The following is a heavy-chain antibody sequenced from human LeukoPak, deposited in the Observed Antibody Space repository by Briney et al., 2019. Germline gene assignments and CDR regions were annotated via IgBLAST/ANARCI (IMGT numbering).Heavy chain of an antibody. Sequence: GRSLRLSCAASGFTFDDYAMHWVRPAPGKGLEWVSGISWNSGSIGYADSVKGRFTISRDNAKNSLYLQMNSLRAEDMALYYCAKSRSLRCIAVAGNLNYFDYWGQGTLVTVSS. V-gene: IGHV3-9*03. CDR3: AKSRSLRCIAVAGNLNYFDY. CDR1: GFTFDDYA. CDR2: ISWNSGSI. D-gene: IGHD6-19*01. J-gene: IGHJ4*02.